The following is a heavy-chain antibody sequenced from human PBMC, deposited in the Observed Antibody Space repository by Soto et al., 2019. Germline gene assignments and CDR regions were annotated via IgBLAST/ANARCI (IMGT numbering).Heavy chain of an antibody. CDR1: GFTFSSYS. V-gene: IGHV3-21*01. CDR2: ISSSSSYI. Sequence: GGSLRLSCAASGFTFSSYSMNWVRQAPGKGLEWVSSISSSSSYIYYADSVKGRFTISRDNAKNSLYLQMNSLRAEDTAVYYCVTTVTIRNAFDIWGQGTMVTVSS. D-gene: IGHD4-17*01. CDR3: VTTVTIRNAFDI. J-gene: IGHJ3*02.